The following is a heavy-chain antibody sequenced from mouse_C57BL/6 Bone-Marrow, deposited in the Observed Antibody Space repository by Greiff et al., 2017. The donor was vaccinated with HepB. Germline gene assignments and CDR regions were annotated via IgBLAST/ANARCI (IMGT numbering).Heavy chain of an antibody. Sequence: EVKLQESGPGLVKPSQSLSLTCSVTGYSITSGYYWNWIRQFPGNKLEWMGYISYDGSNNYNPSLKNRISITRDTSKNQFFLKLNSVTTEDTATYYCARYDYYAMDYWGQGTSVTVSS. D-gene: IGHD2-10*02. J-gene: IGHJ4*01. V-gene: IGHV3-6*01. CDR3: ARYDYYAMDY. CDR2: ISYDGSN. CDR1: GYSITSGYY.